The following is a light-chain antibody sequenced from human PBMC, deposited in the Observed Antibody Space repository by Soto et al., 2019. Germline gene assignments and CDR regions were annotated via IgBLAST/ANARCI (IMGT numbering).Light chain of an antibody. Sequence: EIGLTQSPGTLSLSPGERATLSCRASQSVSSSYLAWYQQKPGQAPRLLIYGASSRATGIPDRFSGSGSGTDFTLTISRLEPEDCAVYYCQQYGSSSWTFGQGTKVEIK. V-gene: IGKV3-20*01. CDR2: GAS. CDR1: QSVSSSY. J-gene: IGKJ1*01. CDR3: QQYGSSSWT.